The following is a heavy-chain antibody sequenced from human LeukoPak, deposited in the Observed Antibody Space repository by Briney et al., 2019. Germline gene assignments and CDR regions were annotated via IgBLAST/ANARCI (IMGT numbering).Heavy chain of an antibody. Sequence: ASVKVSCKASGYTFTGYYMHWVRQAPGQGLEWMGWVNPNSGGTNYAQKFQGRVTMTRDTSISTAYMELSRLRSDDTAVYYCARGSYGGNPSDYWGQGTLVTVSS. CDR3: ARGSYGGNPSDY. V-gene: IGHV1-2*02. D-gene: IGHD4-23*01. CDR1: GYTFTGYY. CDR2: VNPNSGGT. J-gene: IGHJ4*02.